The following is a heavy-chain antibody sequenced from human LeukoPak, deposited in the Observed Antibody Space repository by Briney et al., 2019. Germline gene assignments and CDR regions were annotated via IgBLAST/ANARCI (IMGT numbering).Heavy chain of an antibody. CDR3: ARAGLGAAADV. Sequence: GGSLRLSCAASGFTFSSYAMSWVRQAPGKGLEWVSAISGSGGSTYYADSVKGRFTISRDNAENTVYLQMNSLRAEDTAVYYCARAGLGAAADVWGQGTLVTVSS. D-gene: IGHD6-13*01. CDR2: ISGSGGST. J-gene: IGHJ4*02. CDR1: GFTFSSYA. V-gene: IGHV3-23*01.